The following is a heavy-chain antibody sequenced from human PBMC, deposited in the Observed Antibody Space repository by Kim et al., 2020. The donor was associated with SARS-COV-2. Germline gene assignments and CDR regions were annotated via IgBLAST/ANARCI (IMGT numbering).Heavy chain of an antibody. V-gene: IGHV4-31*03. CDR2: IYYSGST. D-gene: IGHD7-27*01. J-gene: IGHJ6*02. CDR3: ARDGDRGYGMDV. Sequence: SETLSLTCTVSGGSISSGGYYWSWIRQHPGKGLEWIGYIYYSGSTYYNPSLKSRVTISVDTSKNQFSLKLSSVTAADTAVYYCARDGDRGYGMDVWGQGTTVTVSS. CDR1: GGSISSGGYY.